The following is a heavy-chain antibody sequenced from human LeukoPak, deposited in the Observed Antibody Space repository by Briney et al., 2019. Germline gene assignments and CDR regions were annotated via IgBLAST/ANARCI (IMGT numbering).Heavy chain of an antibody. CDR1: GGSISGYY. CDR3: ARDDRMATIPFDY. V-gene: IGHV4-59*12. Sequence: PETLSLTCTVSGGSISGYYWSWIRQPPGKGLEWIGLIHYTGTTNYNPSLKSRVTISLDTSKNQFSLNLSSVTAADTAVYYCARDDRMATIPFDYWGQGTLVTVSS. J-gene: IGHJ4*02. D-gene: IGHD5-24*01. CDR2: IHYTGTT.